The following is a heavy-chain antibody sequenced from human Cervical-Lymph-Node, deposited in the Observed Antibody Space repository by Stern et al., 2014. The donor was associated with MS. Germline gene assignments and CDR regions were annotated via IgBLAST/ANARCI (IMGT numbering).Heavy chain of an antibody. CDR1: GYSISSGYY. Sequence: QVQLQESGPGLVKPSETLSLTCTVSGYSISSGYYWGWIRQPPGKGLEWIGSIYHSGSTYYNPSLKSRVPISVDTSTNQFSLKLSSVTAADTAVYYCAREEQQLVHGNWFDPWGQGTLVTVSS. CDR3: AREEQQLVHGNWFDP. CDR2: IYHSGST. J-gene: IGHJ5*02. D-gene: IGHD6-13*01. V-gene: IGHV4-38-2*02.